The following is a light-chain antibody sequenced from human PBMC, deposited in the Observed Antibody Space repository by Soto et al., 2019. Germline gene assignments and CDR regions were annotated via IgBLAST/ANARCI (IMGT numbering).Light chain of an antibody. J-gene: IGKJ5*01. CDR1: QSLLHSNGYNF. CDR3: MQALQTPIT. V-gene: IGKV2-28*01. Sequence: DIVMTQSPLSLPVTPGEPASISCRSSQSLLHSNGYNFLDWYLQKPGQSPQLLIYLGSNRASGVPDRFSGSESGTDFTLKISRVEAEDVGVYYRMQALQTPITFGQGTRLEIK. CDR2: LGS.